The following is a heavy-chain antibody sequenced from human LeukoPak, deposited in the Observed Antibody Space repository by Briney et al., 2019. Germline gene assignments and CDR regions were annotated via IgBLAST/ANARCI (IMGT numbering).Heavy chain of an antibody. CDR1: GFTFSSYE. CDR3: ARETRNYDSSGYSGYYFDY. V-gene: IGHV3-48*03. D-gene: IGHD3-22*01. J-gene: IGHJ4*02. CDR2: ISSSGSTI. Sequence: TGGSLRLSCAASGFTFSSYEMNWVRQAPGKGLEWVSYISSSGSTIYYADSVKGRFTISRDNAKNSLYLQMNSLRAEDTAVYYCARETRNYDSSGYSGYYFDYWGQGTLVTVSS.